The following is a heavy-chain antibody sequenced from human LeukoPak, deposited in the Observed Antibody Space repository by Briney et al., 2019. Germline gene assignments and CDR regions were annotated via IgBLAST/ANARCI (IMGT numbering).Heavy chain of an antibody. CDR1: GGTFSSYA. J-gene: IGHJ5*02. D-gene: IGHD3-22*01. CDR2: IIPILGIA. V-gene: IGHV1-69*04. CDR3: ARDSSRYSSGYYYWFDP. Sequence: SVKVSCKASGGTFSSYAISWVRQAPGQGLEWMGRIIPILGIANYAQKSQGRVTITADKSTSTAYMELSSLRSEDTAVYYCARDSSRYSSGYYYWFDPWGQGTLVTVSS.